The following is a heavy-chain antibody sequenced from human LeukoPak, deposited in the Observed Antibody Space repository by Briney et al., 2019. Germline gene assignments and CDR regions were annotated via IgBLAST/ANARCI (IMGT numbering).Heavy chain of an antibody. V-gene: IGHV3-21*01. J-gene: IGHJ6*03. CDR1: GFTFSSYS. D-gene: IGHD3-9*01. CDR3: ARWELRYFDWLPMDV. CDR2: ICSSSSYI. Sequence: GGSLRLSRAASGFTFSSYSMNWVRQAPGKGLEWVSSICSSSSYIYYADSVKGRFTISRDNAKNSLYLQMNSLRAEDTAVYYCARWELRYFDWLPMDVWGKGTTVTVSS.